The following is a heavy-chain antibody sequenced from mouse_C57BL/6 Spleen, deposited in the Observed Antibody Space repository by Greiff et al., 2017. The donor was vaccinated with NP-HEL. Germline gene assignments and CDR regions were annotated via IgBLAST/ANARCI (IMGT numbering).Heavy chain of an antibody. CDR1: GFTFSDYG. CDR2: ISSGSSTI. V-gene: IGHV5-17*01. Sequence: EVHLVESGGGLVKPGGSLKLSCAASGFTFSDYGMHWVRQAPEKGLEWVAYISSGSSTIYYADTVKGRFTISRDNAKNTLFLQMTSLRSEDTAMYYCARRDSNYVYYAMDYWGQGTSVTVSS. J-gene: IGHJ4*01. D-gene: IGHD2-5*01. CDR3: ARRDSNYVYYAMDY.